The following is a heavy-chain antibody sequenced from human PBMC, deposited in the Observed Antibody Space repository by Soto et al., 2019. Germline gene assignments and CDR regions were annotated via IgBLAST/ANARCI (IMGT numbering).Heavy chain of an antibody. J-gene: IGHJ5*02. V-gene: IGHV4-31*03. D-gene: IGHD2-15*01. CDR3: AIGGGGNSFDP. Sequence: PSETLSLTCTVSGGSISSGGYYWSWIRQHPGKGLEWIGYIYYSGSTYYNPSLNSRVTISVGTSQNQFSLKLSSVTAADTAEYSCAIGGGGNSFDPWCQGALVTVS. CDR2: IYYSGST. CDR1: GGSISSGGYY.